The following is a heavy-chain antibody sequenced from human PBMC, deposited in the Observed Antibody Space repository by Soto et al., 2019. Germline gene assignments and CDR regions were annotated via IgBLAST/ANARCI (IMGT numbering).Heavy chain of an antibody. J-gene: IGHJ6*02. CDR3: ARGAGYYYYGMDV. Sequence: SETLSLTCTVSGGSISSYYWSWIRQPPGKGLEWIGYIYYSGSTNYNPSLKSRVTISVDTSKNQFSLKLSSVTAADTAVCYCARGAGYYYYGMDVWGQGTTVTVSS. CDR1: GGSISSYY. D-gene: IGHD3-10*01. V-gene: IGHV4-59*01. CDR2: IYYSGST.